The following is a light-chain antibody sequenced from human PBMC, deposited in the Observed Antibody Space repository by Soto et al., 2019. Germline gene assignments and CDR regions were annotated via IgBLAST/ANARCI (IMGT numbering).Light chain of an antibody. CDR1: QDASNY. Sequence: DIQMTQSPSSLSASVGDRVTITCQASQDASNYLNWYQQKPGKAPKLLIYDASNLETGVPSRFSGSGSGTDFTFTISSLQPEDIATYYCQQYDNLSLFTFGPGTKVDIK. J-gene: IGKJ3*01. V-gene: IGKV1-33*01. CDR2: DAS. CDR3: QQYDNLSLFT.